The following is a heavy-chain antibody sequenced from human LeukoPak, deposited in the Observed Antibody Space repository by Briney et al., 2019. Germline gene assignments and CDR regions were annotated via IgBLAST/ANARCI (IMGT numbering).Heavy chain of an antibody. J-gene: IGHJ4*02. V-gene: IGHV3-53*01. D-gene: IGHD5-12*01. CDR1: GFTVSSNY. Sequence: PGGSLRLSCAASGFTVSSNYMSWVRQAPGKGLEWVSLIHSDDSTYYVDSVKGRFTISRDNAKNSLYLQMNSLRAEDTAVYYCVRGGYRGFDYEYWGQGTLVTVSS. CDR3: VRGGYRGFDYEY. CDR2: IHSDDST.